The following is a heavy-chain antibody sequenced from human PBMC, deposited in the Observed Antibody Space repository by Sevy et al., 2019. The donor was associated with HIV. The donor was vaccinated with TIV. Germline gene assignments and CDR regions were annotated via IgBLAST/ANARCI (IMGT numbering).Heavy chain of an antibody. V-gene: IGHV3-23*01. D-gene: IGHD3-22*01. CDR3: AKEGQGEYYDSSGSFDY. CDR1: GFTFSSYA. CDR2: ISGSGSFT. Sequence: GGSLRLSCAASGFTFSSYAMSWVRQAPGKGLEWVSSISGSGSFTHYADSVKGHFTISRDNSKNTLYLQMTSLRAEDTAVYYCAKEGQGEYYDSSGSFDYWGQGTLVTVSS. J-gene: IGHJ4*02.